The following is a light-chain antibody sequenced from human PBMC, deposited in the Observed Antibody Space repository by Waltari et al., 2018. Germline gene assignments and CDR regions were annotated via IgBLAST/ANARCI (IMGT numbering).Light chain of an antibody. CDR1: QNVRRDY. J-gene: IGKJ1*01. V-gene: IGKV3-20*01. CDR3: QHYGSSLWT. Sequence: DSLLTQSPGTLSLTPGERATLSCRASQNVRRDYLAWYQHKPGQAPRLLIFGASRRATGIPEMFGGAGAGTDFTLTSSRLEPEDVALYYCQHYGSSLWTFGQGTKVEIK. CDR2: GAS.